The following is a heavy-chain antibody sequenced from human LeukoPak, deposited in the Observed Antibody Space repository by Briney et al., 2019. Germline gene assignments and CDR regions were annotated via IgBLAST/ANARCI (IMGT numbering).Heavy chain of an antibody. V-gene: IGHV3-23*01. J-gene: IGHJ3*02. CDR3: AKDKAVAGQDAFDI. CDR1: GFTFTDFA. CDR2: ISASGTIT. Sequence: GSLRLSCAASGFTFTDFAMNWVRQAPGKGLEWVSTISASGTITYYADSVKGRCTISRDYSKNTVYLQMNSLRAEDTAVYYCAKDKAVAGQDAFDIWGQGTMVTVSS. D-gene: IGHD6-19*01.